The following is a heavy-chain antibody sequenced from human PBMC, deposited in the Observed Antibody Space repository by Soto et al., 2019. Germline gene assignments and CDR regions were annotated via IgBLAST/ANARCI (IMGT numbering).Heavy chain of an antibody. CDR2: IYSGETT. J-gene: IGHJ3*01. Sequence: GGSLRLSCAASGFNVNSDYMNWVRQTPGKGLEWVASIYSGETTYYADSVRGRFTISSDKSKNTVYLQMNDLRPADTAVYYCATWHEREHAYDVWGQGTTVTVSS. V-gene: IGHV3-53*01. CDR3: ATWHEREHAYDV. D-gene: IGHD1-1*01. CDR1: GFNVNSDY.